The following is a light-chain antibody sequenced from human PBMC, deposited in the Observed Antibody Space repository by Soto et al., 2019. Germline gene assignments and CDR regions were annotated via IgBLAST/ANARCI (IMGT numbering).Light chain of an antibody. J-gene: IGKJ2*01. Sequence: EIVMTQSLATLSVSPGERATLSCRASQSVSSNLAWYQQKPGQAPRLLIYGASTRATGIPARFSGSGSGTEFTLTISSLQSEDFAVYYCQQYKNWPPYTFGQGTKLEIK. CDR3: QQYKNWPPYT. CDR2: GAS. CDR1: QSVSSN. V-gene: IGKV3-15*01.